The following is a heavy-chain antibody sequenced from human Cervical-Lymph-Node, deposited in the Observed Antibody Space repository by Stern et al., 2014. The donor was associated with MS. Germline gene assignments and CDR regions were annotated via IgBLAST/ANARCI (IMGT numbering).Heavy chain of an antibody. D-gene: IGHD6-13*01. V-gene: IGHV4-61*01. J-gene: IGHJ4*02. CDR2: IYYSGST. CDR3: ARDQVLDSSPTFDY. Sequence: QLQLQESGPGLVKPSETLSLTCTVSGGSVSSGSYYWSWIRQPPGKGLEXIGYIYYSGSTNYNPSLKSRVTISVDTSKNQFSLKLSSVTAADTAVYYCARDQVLDSSPTFDYWGQGTLVTVSS. CDR1: GGSVSSGSYY.